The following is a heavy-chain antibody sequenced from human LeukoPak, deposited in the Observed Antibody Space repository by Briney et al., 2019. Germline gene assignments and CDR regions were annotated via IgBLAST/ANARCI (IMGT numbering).Heavy chain of an antibody. D-gene: IGHD2-15*01. J-gene: IGHJ4*02. CDR2: MNPNRGDT. V-gene: IGHV1-8*01. Sequence: ASVKVSCKASGYTFTSYDIHWVRQATGQGLEWMGRMNPNRGDTDYAQKFQGRVTMTRDTSISTAYMELSSLRSEDTALYYCATLSVAADIDYWGQGTLVTVSS. CDR3: ATLSVAADIDY. CDR1: GYTFTSYD.